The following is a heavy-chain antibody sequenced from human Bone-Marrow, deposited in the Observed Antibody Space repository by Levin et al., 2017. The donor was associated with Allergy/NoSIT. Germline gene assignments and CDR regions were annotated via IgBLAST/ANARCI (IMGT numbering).Heavy chain of an antibody. Sequence: ASVKVSCKASGYTFTGYHIHWVRQAPGQGLEWMGWFNPNSGGADYAQKFQGRVTMTRDTSLSTAYMELSRLRSDDTAVYYCVRVYYYDGSGYYYEDSWGQGTLVTVSS. D-gene: IGHD3-22*01. V-gene: IGHV1-2*02. J-gene: IGHJ4*02. CDR3: VRVYYYDGSGYYYEDS. CDR1: GYTFTGYH. CDR2: FNPNSGGA.